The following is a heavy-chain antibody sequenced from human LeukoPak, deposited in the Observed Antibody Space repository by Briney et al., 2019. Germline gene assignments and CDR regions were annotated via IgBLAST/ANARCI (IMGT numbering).Heavy chain of an antibody. CDR1: GGSFSGYY. CDR2: INHSGST. J-gene: IGHJ4*02. Sequence: SETLSLTCAVYGGSFSGYYWSWIRQPPGKGLEWIGEINHSGSTNYNPSLKSRVTISVDTSKNQFSLKLSSVTAADTAVYYCVRGGYDYVWGSYRQSNPRFDYWGQGTLVTVSS. D-gene: IGHD3-16*02. V-gene: IGHV4-34*01. CDR3: VRGGYDYVWGSYRQSNPRFDY.